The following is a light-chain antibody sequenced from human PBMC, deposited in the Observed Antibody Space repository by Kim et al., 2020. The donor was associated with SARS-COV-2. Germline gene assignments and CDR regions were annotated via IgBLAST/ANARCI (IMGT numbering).Light chain of an antibody. CDR2: EDN. CDR3: QSYDSSNSWV. V-gene: IGLV6-57*03. J-gene: IGLJ3*02. Sequence: KAVTISCTRISGSIASNYVQWYQQRPGSAPTTVIYEDNQRPSGVPDRFSGSIDSSSNSASLTISGLKTEDEADYYCQSYDSSNSWVFGGGTQLTVL. CDR1: SGSIASNY.